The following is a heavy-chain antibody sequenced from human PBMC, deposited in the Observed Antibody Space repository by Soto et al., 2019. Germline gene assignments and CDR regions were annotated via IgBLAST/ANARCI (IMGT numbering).Heavy chain of an antibody. CDR3: APTSWAEYFHH. Sequence: QITLKESGPTLVKPTQTLTLTCTFSGFSLSTSGVGVGWIRQPPGKALEWLALIYWDDDKRYSPSLKSRVTLTKDTANTQLFFTITTMDPGDTATSCCAPTSWAEYFHHWGQGTLHTVSS. V-gene: IGHV2-5*02. J-gene: IGHJ1*01. CDR2: IYWDDDK. CDR1: GFSLSTSGVG.